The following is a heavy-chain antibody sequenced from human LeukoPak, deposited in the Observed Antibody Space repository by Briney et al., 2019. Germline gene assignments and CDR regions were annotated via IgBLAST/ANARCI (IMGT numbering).Heavy chain of an antibody. V-gene: IGHV3-30*02. D-gene: IGHD6-13*01. CDR2: ILYDGSST. CDR3: AKALYRSSPTFDY. J-gene: IGHJ4*02. Sequence: GGSLRLSCAASEFTFSTYGMHWVRQAPDKGLEWVAFILYDGSSTFYPDSVKGRFTISRDNSKNTLYLQMDSLRADDTAVYYCAKALYRSSPTFDYWGQGTLVTVSS. CDR1: EFTFSTYG.